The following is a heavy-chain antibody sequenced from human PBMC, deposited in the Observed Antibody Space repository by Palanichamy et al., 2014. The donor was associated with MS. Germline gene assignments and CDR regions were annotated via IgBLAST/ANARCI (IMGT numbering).Heavy chain of an antibody. J-gene: IGHJ6*02. CDR2: ISAYNGNT. Sequence: LVQSGAEVKKPGASVKVSCKASGYTFTSYGISWVRQAPGQGLEWMGWISAYNGNTNYAQKLQGRVTMTTDTSTSTAYMELRSLRSDDTAVYYCARVVVVPAAISYRYYYYGMDVWGQGTTVTVSS. CDR1: GYTFTSYG. CDR3: ARVVVVPAAISYRYYYYGMDV. V-gene: IGHV1-18*01. D-gene: IGHD2-2*02.